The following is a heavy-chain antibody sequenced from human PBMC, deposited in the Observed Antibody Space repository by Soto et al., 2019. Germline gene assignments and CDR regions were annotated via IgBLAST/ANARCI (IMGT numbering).Heavy chain of an antibody. Sequence: QVQLVQSGAEVKKPGASVKVSCKASGSTFTSYGISWVRQAPGQGLEWMGWISADNGNTNYAQKLQGRVTMTTDTATRTAYMELRSLRADDTDVYDCARDSRWLVHFERSWEHLFYWGQGTLVTVSS. CDR2: ISADNGNT. CDR3: ARDSRWLVHFERSWEHLFY. J-gene: IGHJ4*02. D-gene: IGHD6-19*01. V-gene: IGHV1-18*01. CDR1: GSTFTSYG.